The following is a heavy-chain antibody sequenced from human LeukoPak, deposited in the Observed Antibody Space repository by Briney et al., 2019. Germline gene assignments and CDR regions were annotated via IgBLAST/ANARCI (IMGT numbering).Heavy chain of an antibody. CDR3: ARVAVRDDILTGYYALDAFDI. D-gene: IGHD3-9*01. Sequence: PGGSLRLSCAASGFTFSSYSMNWVRQAPGKGLEWVSSISSSSSYIYYADSVKGRFTISRDNAKNSLYLQMNSLRAEDTAVYYCARVAVRDDILTGYYALDAFDIWGQGTMVTVSS. CDR1: GFTFSSYS. J-gene: IGHJ3*02. V-gene: IGHV3-21*01. CDR2: ISSSSSYI.